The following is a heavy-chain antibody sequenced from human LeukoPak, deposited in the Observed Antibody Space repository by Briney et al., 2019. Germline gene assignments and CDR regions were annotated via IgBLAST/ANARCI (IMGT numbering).Heavy chain of an antibody. V-gene: IGHV3-11*01. CDR1: GFTSSDYY. CDR2: ITTGLGAT. CDR3: ARGHYEMGV. J-gene: IGHJ6*02. Sequence: PGGSLRLSCAASGFTSSDYYMTWIRQAPEKGQEWISHITTGLGATYYADSVKGRFTISRDNAKKSLYLQMNSLRAEDTAIYYCARGHYEMGVWGQGTTVTVSS.